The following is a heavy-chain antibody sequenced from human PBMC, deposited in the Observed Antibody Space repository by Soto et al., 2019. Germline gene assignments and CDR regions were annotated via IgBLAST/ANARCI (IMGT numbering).Heavy chain of an antibody. CDR1: GFTFNTYW. CDR2: MSPDGNGK. CDR3: AAWGSSNP. Sequence: EVQLVESGGGLVQPGGSMRLSCAASGFTFNTYWMNWVRQTPGKGLEWVANMSPDGNGKRYVDPVKGRFTISRDNANNSLYLQMNSLRAEDTAVYFRAAWGSSNPWGQGTLVTVSS. J-gene: IGHJ5*02. D-gene: IGHD3-16*01. V-gene: IGHV3-7*01.